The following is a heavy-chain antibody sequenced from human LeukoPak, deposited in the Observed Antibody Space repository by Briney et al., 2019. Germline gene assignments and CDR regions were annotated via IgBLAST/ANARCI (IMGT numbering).Heavy chain of an antibody. V-gene: IGHV4-61*08. J-gene: IGHJ3*02. Sequence: SETLSLTCTVSGGSVSSGGYYWSWIRQPPGKGLEWIGYIYYRGSTNYNPSLESRVTISVETSKNQFSLKLSSVTAGDTAFYYCARVKDLTFDIWGQGTMVTVSS. CDR1: GGSVSSGGYY. CDR3: ARVKDLTFDI. CDR2: IYYRGST.